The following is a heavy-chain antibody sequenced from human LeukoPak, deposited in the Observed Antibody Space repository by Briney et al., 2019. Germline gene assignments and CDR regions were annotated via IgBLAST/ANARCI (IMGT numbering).Heavy chain of an antibody. CDR2: INPLSGGT. V-gene: IGHV1-2*02. J-gene: IGHJ4*02. Sequence: GASVKVSCKASRYIFTDYYIHWVRQAPGQGLQRMGWINPLSGGTNYAQKFRGRVTMTRDTSIATIYMDLSSLVSDDTAVYYCARGHDNTGYNYFDQWGQGTLVTVSS. CDR1: RYIFTDYY. CDR3: ARGHDNTGYNYFDQ. D-gene: IGHD5-18*01.